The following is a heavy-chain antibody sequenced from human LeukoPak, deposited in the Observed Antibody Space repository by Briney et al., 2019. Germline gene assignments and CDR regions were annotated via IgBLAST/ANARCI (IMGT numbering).Heavy chain of an antibody. J-gene: IGHJ4*02. Sequence: GGSLRLSCAASGFTFSSYAMSWVRQAPGKGLEWVSVIYSGGSTYYADSVKGRFTISRDNSKNTLYLQVNSLRAEDTAVYYCARDLGKGRYLDYWGQGTLVTVSS. D-gene: IGHD4-23*01. V-gene: IGHV3-23*03. CDR1: GFTFSSYA. CDR2: IYSGGST. CDR3: ARDLGKGRYLDY.